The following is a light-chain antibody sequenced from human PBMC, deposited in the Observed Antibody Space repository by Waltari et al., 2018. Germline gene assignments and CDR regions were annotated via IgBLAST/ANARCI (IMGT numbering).Light chain of an antibody. V-gene: IGLV1-36*01. CDR1: TSNIANNA. J-gene: IGLJ2*01. Sequence: QSVLTQPPSVSEAPRQTVTISCSGSTSNIANNAVNWYQQLPGKAPKLLIYDDDLLPSGVSDRFSASKSGTSASLAISGLQSEDEADYYCSVWDDSLNGQVFGGGTKLTVL. CDR3: SVWDDSLNGQV. CDR2: DDD.